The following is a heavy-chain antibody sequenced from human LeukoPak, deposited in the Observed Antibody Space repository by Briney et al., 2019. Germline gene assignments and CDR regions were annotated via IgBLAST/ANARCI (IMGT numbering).Heavy chain of an antibody. CDR2: MNPNSGNT. J-gene: IGHJ4*02. CDR3: ARGAPTVYYDSSGSLGY. D-gene: IGHD3-22*01. V-gene: IGHV1-8*01. Sequence: GASVKVSCKASGYTFTSYDINWVRQATGQGLEWMGWMNPNSGNTGYAQKFQGRVTMTRNTSISTAYMELSSLRSEDTAVYYCARGAPTVYYDSSGSLGYWGQGTLVTVSS. CDR1: GYTFTSYD.